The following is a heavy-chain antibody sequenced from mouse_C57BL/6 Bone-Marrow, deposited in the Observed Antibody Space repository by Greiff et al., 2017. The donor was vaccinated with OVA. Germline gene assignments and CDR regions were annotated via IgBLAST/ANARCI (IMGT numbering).Heavy chain of an antibody. CDR1: GYAFSSSW. J-gene: IGHJ4*01. D-gene: IGHD1-1*01. CDR2: IYPGDGDT. CDR3: AGIYYYGSSHYAMDY. Sequence: VQLVESGPELVKPGASVKISCKASGYAFSSSWMNWVKQRPGKGLEWIGRIYPGDGDTNYNGKFKGKATLTAEKSSSTAYMQLSSLTSEDSAVYFCAGIYYYGSSHYAMDYWGQGTSVTVSS. V-gene: IGHV1-82*01.